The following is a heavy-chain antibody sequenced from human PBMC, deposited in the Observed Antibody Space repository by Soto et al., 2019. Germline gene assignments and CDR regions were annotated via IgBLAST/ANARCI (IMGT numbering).Heavy chain of an antibody. CDR3: ARALYYYDNSGLAY. J-gene: IGHJ4*02. CDR1: GYTFTSYG. CDR2: INIYSGDA. Sequence: QVRLEQSGPEVKKTGASVKVSCKASGYTFTSYGISWVRQAPGQGLEWMGWINIYSGDANYAQSFPDRVTMTRDTSTNKVYMEMRTLRSDDTAVYYCARALYYYDNSGLAYWGQGTLVTVSS. D-gene: IGHD3-22*01. V-gene: IGHV1-18*01.